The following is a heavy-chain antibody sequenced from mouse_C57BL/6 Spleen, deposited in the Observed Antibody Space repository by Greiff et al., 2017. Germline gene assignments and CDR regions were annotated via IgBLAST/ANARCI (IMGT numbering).Heavy chain of an antibody. CDR1: GFNIKDDY. Sequence: VQLQQSGAELVRPGASVKLSCTASGFNIKDDYMHWVKQRPEQGLEWIGWIDTENGDTEYASKFQGKATITADTSSNTAYLQLSSLTSEDTAVYYCTTGYYGSSLYAMDYWGQGTSVTVAS. D-gene: IGHD1-1*01. J-gene: IGHJ4*01. CDR3: TTGYYGSSLYAMDY. CDR2: IDTENGDT. V-gene: IGHV14-4*01.